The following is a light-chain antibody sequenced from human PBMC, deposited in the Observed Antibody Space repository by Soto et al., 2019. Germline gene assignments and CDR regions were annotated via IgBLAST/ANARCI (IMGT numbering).Light chain of an antibody. CDR2: EVN. V-gene: IGLV2-8*01. CDR3: SSFAGSIFYV. Sequence: QSALTQPASVSGSPGQSITISCTGTSSDVGGYNYVSWYQQHPGKAPKLMIYEVNKRPSGVPDRFSGSKSGNTASLTVSGLQAEDEADYFCSSFAGSIFYVFGTGTKVTVL. J-gene: IGLJ1*01. CDR1: SSDVGGYNY.